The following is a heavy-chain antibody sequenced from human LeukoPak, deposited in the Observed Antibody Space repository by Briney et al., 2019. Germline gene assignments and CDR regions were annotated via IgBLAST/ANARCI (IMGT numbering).Heavy chain of an antibody. D-gene: IGHD2-21*01. CDR1: GGSFSDYY. V-gene: IGHV4-34*01. CDR2: INHSGST. Sequence: SETLSLTCAVYGGSFSDYYWSWIRQPPGKGLEWIGEINHSGSTNYNPSLKNRVTMSVDTSKNQFSLKLSSVTAADTAVHYCARAKNGCGGDCYSPSFFDYWGQGTLVTVSS. J-gene: IGHJ4*02. CDR3: ARAKNGCGGDCYSPSFFDY.